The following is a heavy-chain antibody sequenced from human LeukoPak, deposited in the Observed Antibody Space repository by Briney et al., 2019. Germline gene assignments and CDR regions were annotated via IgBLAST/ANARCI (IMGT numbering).Heavy chain of an antibody. CDR3: ARGGSSGWYDWFDP. V-gene: IGHV4-38-2*02. CDR1: GYSISSGYY. Sequence: SETLSLTCTVSGYSISSGYYWGWIRQPPGKGLEWIGSIYHSGSTYYNPSLKGRVTISVDTSKNQFSLKLSSVTAADTAVYYCARGGSSGWYDWFDPWGQGTLVTVSS. CDR2: IYHSGST. J-gene: IGHJ5*02. D-gene: IGHD6-19*01.